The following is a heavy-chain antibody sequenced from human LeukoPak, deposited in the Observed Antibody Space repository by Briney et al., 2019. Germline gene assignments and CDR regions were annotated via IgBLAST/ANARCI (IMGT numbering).Heavy chain of an antibody. CDR1: GGSFSGYY. V-gene: IGHV4-34*01. D-gene: IGHD3-22*01. CDR3: VRGGGDYYDSSGYFPYFDY. Sequence: SETLSLTCAVYGGSFSGYYWSWIRQPPGKGLEWIGEINHSGSTNYNPSLKSRVTISVDTSKNQFSLKLSSVTAADTAVYYCVRGGGDYYDSSGYFPYFDYWGQGTLVTVSS. CDR2: INHSGST. J-gene: IGHJ4*02.